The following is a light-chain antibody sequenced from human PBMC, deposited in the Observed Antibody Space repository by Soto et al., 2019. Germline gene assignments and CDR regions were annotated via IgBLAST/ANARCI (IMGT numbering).Light chain of an antibody. J-gene: IGLJ1*01. CDR3: TSYTTSDTYV. Sequence: QSVLTQPASVSGSPGQSITISCTGTTSDVGFYNFVSWYQHHPGKAPKLMIYDVSNRPSGVSDRFSGSKSGNTASLTISGLQAEDEADYYCTSYTTSDTYVFGTGTKLTVL. CDR2: DVS. V-gene: IGLV2-14*03. CDR1: TSDVGFYNF.